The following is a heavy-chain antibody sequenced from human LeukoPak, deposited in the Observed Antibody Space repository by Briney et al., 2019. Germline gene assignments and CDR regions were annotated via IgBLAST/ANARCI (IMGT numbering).Heavy chain of an antibody. CDR3: ARDSTGYWYFDL. J-gene: IGHJ2*01. CDR1: GFTVSSNH. V-gene: IGHV3-53*01. Sequence: GGSLRLSCAVSGFTVSSNHMSWVRQAPGKGLEWVSVFYSGGDTHYAGSVKGRFTTSRDNSKNTLYLQMNSLRAEDTAVYYCARDSTGYWYFDLWGRGTLVSVSS. D-gene: IGHD3-3*02. CDR2: FYSGGDT.